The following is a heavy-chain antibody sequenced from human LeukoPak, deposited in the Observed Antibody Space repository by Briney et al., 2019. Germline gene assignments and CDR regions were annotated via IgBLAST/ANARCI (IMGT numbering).Heavy chain of an antibody. CDR1: GGSISSGGYY. J-gene: IGHJ4*02. CDR2: IYYSGST. V-gene: IGHV4-31*03. Sequence: SKTLSLTCTVSGGSISSGGYYWSWIRQHPGKGLEWIGYIYYSGSTYYNPSLKSRVTISVDTSKNQFSLKLSSVTAADTAVYYCARGYCSGGSCYDYWGQGTLVTVSS. D-gene: IGHD2-15*01. CDR3: ARGYCSGGSCYDY.